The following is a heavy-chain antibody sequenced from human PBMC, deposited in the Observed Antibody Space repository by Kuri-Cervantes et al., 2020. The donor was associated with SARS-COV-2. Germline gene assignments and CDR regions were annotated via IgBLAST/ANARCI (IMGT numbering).Heavy chain of an antibody. CDR1: GGTLSRFA. Sequence: SVKVSCKASGGTLSRFALNWLRQAPGQKFEWMGRAIPFVAITNYTQKFQGRLTITADKSSGTVYMELRSLRSDDTAVYYCARDRPTYYYDSSGYYYTRYYYYGMDVWGQGTTVTVSS. V-gene: IGHV1-69*04. D-gene: IGHD3-22*01. J-gene: IGHJ6*02. CDR2: AIPFVAIT. CDR3: ARDRPTYYYDSSGYYYTRYYYYGMDV.